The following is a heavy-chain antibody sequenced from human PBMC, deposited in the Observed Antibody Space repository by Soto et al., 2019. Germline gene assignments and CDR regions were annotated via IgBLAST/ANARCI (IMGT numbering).Heavy chain of an antibody. Sequence: SVKVSCKASGGTFSSYAISWVRQAPGQGLEWMGGISPIFGTAKYAQKFQGRVTITAYESTSTAYMELSSLRSEDTAVYYCARSGYDYPWFEPWGQGTLVTVSS. D-gene: IGHD5-12*01. CDR1: GGTFSSYA. CDR2: ISPIFGTA. V-gene: IGHV1-69*13. CDR3: ARSGYDYPWFEP. J-gene: IGHJ5*02.